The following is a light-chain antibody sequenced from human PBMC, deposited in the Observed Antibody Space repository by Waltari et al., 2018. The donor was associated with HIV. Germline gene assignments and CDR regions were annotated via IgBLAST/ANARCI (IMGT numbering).Light chain of an antibody. CDR3: QQSQSFLYT. V-gene: IGKV1-5*03. CDR2: KAS. CDR1: QGIGYW. Sequence: DIQLTQSPSTLSASVGDGVTITCRASQGIGYWVAWYQVKAGRGPKLLIYKASSVEGGVPSRFSGSGSGTEFTLTISSLQPDDFATYYCQQSQSFLYTFGQGTKLEIK. J-gene: IGKJ2*01.